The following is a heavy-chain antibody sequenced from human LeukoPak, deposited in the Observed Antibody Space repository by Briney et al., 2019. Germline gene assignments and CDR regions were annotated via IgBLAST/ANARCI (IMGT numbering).Heavy chain of an antibody. D-gene: IGHD4-23*01. J-gene: IGHJ4*02. CDR1: GFTFSSYA. CDR2: ISGSGGST. CDR3: AKDQDYGGNSADY. Sequence: GGSLRLSCAASGFTFSSYAMSWVREAPGKGLEGVSAISGSGGSTYYAVSVKGRFTISRDNSKNTLYLQMNSLRAEDTAVYYCAKDQDYGGNSADYWGQGTLVTVSS. V-gene: IGHV3-23*01.